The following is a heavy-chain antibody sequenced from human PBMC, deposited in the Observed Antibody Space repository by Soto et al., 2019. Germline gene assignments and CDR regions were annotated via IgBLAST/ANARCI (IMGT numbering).Heavy chain of an antibody. J-gene: IGHJ4*02. D-gene: IGHD3-22*01. CDR3: AKGRYSYDSSGHDY. CDR1: GFAFSSHA. CDR2: ISGSGGRT. V-gene: IGHV3-23*01. Sequence: GGSLRLSCAASGFAFSSHAMNWVRQSPGKGLEWVSGISGSGGRTYYADSVKGRFTISRDNSKNTLDLQMNSLRAEDTAVYYCAKGRYSYDSSGHDYWGLGTLVTVSS.